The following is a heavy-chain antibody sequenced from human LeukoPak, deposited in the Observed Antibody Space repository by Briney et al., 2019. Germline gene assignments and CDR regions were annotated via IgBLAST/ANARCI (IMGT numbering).Heavy chain of an antibody. Sequence: GGSLRLSCAASGFTFSSYSMNWVRQAPGKGLEWVSSISSSSSYIYYADSVKGRFTISRDNAKNTLYLQMNSLRAEDTAVYYCARVGGDYDSSGYYYDWFDPWGQGTLVTVSS. V-gene: IGHV3-21*01. CDR1: GFTFSSYS. D-gene: IGHD3-22*01. CDR2: ISSSSSYI. J-gene: IGHJ5*02. CDR3: ARVGGDYDSSGYYYDWFDP.